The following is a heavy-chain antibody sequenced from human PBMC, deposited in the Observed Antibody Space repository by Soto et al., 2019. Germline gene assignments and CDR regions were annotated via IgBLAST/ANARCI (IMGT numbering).Heavy chain of an antibody. CDR3: ARLGFNYDFLSGYYNVDHYHGNDV. J-gene: IGHJ6*01. V-gene: IGHV5-51*01. CDR1: GYKVSTWHNFTSYG. CDR2: IYPGDSDT. D-gene: IGHD3-3*01. Sequence: GQALKISCIGSGYKVSTWHNFTSYGIPWVRQMPGEGLAWMGIIYPGDSDTRYSPSFQGQVTISADKSINSVYLQWSSLKASDTATYYCARLGFNYDFLSGYYNVDHYHGNDVRRQGTTVTVSS.